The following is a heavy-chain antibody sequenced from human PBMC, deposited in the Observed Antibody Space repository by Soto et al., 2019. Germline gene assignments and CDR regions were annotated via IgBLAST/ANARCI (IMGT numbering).Heavy chain of an antibody. CDR3: AKDRPAYGSGRFEE. CDR1: GFAFSSYA. V-gene: IGHV3-23*01. CDR2: VSAGGGNT. J-gene: IGHJ4*02. Sequence: EVYLLESGGDLVQPGGSLRVSCAASGFAFSSYAMSWVRQGPGGGLEWVSSVSAGGGNTHSADSVKGRFIISRDNAKNTLFLQMNSLRAEDTAVYHCAKDRPAYGSGRFEEWRQGTLVTVSP. D-gene: IGHD3-10*01.